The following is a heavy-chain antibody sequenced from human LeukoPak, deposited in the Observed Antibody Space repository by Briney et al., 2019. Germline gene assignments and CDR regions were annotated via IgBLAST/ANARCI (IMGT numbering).Heavy chain of an antibody. J-gene: IGHJ4*02. CDR3: ARDNHGDYGDYFDY. V-gene: IGHV4-34*01. CDR2: INHSETT. CDR1: GGSFSGYY. D-gene: IGHD4-17*01. Sequence: SETLSLTCAVYGGSFSGYYWSWIRQPPGKGLEWIGEINHSETTNYNASLKSRVTISVVTSKSHFSLILNSVTAADTAVYYCARDNHGDYGDYFDYWGQGTLVTVSS.